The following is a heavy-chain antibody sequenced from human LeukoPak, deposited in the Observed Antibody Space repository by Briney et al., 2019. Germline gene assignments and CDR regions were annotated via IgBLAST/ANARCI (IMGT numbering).Heavy chain of an antibody. CDR1: GYTFTSHG. Sequence: ASVKVSCKASGYTFTSHGLSWARQAPGQGLEWMGWISIYSGNTNYAQKFQDRISMTTDTSTSTTYMELRSLKSDDTAVYYCARDPGGTWGFDYWGQGALVTVSS. D-gene: IGHD7-27*01. CDR3: ARDPGGTWGFDY. CDR2: ISIYSGNT. J-gene: IGHJ4*02. V-gene: IGHV1-18*01.